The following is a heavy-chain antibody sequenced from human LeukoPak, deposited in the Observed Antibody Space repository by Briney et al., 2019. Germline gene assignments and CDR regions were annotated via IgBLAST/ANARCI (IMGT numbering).Heavy chain of an antibody. D-gene: IGHD3-3*01. V-gene: IGHV1-18*01. CDR1: GYTFTSYG. J-gene: IGHJ6*03. Sequence: ASVKVSCKASGYTFTSYGISWVRQALGQGLEWMGWISAYNGNTNYAQKLQGRVTMTTDTSTSTAYMELRSLRSDDTAVYYCASGPFGSKTIFGVVNGYYYYYMDVWGKGTTVTVSS. CDR2: ISAYNGNT. CDR3: ASGPFGSKTIFGVVNGYYYYYMDV.